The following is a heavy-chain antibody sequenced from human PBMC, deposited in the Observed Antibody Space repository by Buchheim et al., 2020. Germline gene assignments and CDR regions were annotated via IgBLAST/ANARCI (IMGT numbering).Heavy chain of an antibody. Sequence: EVFLVESGGGLVQPGGSLRLSCAASGFTFSGYEMNCVRQAPGKGLECIAYISASVGSTYYVDSVRGRFTISRDTAKNSLYLQMNSLRVEDTAVYYCATDPHYPSGSYWGRGTL. J-gene: IGHJ1*01. V-gene: IGHV3-48*03. CDR2: ISASVGST. CDR1: GFTFSGYE. CDR3: ATDPHYPSGSY. D-gene: IGHD3-10*01.